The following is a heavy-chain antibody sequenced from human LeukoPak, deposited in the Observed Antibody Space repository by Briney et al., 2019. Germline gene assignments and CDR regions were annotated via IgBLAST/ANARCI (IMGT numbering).Heavy chain of an antibody. CDR3: ARDPSGWLLYYFDY. D-gene: IGHD3-9*01. CDR2: ISYDGSNK. V-gene: IGHV3-30*04. CDR1: GFTFSSYA. J-gene: IGHJ4*02. Sequence: GGSLRLSCAASGFTFSSYAMHWVRQAPGKGLEWVAVISYDGSNKYYADSVKGRFTISRDNSKNTLYLQMNSLRAEDTAVYYCARDPSGWLLYYFDYWGQGTLVTVSS.